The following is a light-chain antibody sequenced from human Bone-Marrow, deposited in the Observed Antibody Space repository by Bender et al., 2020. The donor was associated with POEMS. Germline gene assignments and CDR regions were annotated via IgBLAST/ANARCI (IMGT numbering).Light chain of an antibody. Sequence: QSVLTQPPSASGIPGQRVTISCSGSSSNIGSNNVNWYQKLPGTAPKLLIYSNNQRPSGVPDRFSGSKSGPSASLAISGLQSEDEADYYCAVWDDSLNGWVFGGGTKLTVL. CDR2: SNN. CDR3: AVWDDSLNGWV. J-gene: IGLJ3*02. V-gene: IGLV1-44*01. CDR1: SSNIGSNN.